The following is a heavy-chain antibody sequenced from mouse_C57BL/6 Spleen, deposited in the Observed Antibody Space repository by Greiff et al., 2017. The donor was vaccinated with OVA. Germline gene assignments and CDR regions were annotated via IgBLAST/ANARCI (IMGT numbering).Heavy chain of an antibody. J-gene: IGHJ2*01. Sequence: EVQLQQSGPGLVKPSQSLSLTCSVPGYSITSGYYWNWIRQFPGNKLEWMGYISYDGSNNYNPSLKNRISITRDTSKNQFFLKLNSVTTEDTATYYCARDLYEGYSYAMDYWGQGTTLTVSS. CDR2: ISYDGSN. CDR3: ARDLYEGYSYAMDY. D-gene: IGHD2-3*01. CDR1: GYSITSGYY. V-gene: IGHV3-6*01.